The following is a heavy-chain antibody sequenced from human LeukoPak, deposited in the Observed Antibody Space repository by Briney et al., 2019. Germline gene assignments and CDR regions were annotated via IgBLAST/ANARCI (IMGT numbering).Heavy chain of an antibody. CDR3: ARDPPAVLIDTYG. V-gene: IGHV3-66*01. Sequence: PGGSLRLSCTASGFIVTNNYINWVRQAPGKGLEWVSLVYSGGSTYCADSVKGRFTISRDNSKNMVYLQMNSLRAEDTAMYYCARDPPAVLIDTYGWGQGTLVTVSS. J-gene: IGHJ4*02. D-gene: IGHD2-8*01. CDR2: VYSGGST. CDR1: GFIVTNNY.